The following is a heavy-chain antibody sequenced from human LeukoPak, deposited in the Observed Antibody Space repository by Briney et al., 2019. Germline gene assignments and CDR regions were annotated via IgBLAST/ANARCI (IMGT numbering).Heavy chain of an antibody. D-gene: IGHD2-15*01. CDR3: ARSVVVVAAASDY. Sequence: PGGSLTLSCAASGFTFDDYGMSWVRQAPGKGLEWVCGINWNGGSTGYADSVKGRFTISRDNAKNSLSLQMNSLRAEDTALYYCARSVVVVAAASDYWGQGTLVTVSS. CDR1: GFTFDDYG. CDR2: INWNGGST. V-gene: IGHV3-20*04. J-gene: IGHJ4*02.